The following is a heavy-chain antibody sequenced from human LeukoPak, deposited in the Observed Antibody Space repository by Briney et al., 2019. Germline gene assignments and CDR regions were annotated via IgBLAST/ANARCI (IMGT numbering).Heavy chain of an antibody. CDR2: ISSTGGNT. D-gene: IGHD5-24*01. J-gene: IGHJ4*02. CDR1: GFTFSSYA. V-gene: IGHV3-23*01. CDR3: AKEGRSLQTY. Sequence: GGSLRLSCTVSGFTFSSYAMSWVRQAPGKGLEWVSAISSTGGNTYHADSVKGRFTISRDNSKHTLYLQMNSLRVEDTAVYYCAKEGRSLQTYWGQGTLVTVSS.